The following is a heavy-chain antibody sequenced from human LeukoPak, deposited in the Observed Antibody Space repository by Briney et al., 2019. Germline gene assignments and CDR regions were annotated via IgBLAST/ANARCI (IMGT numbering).Heavy chain of an antibody. D-gene: IGHD3-9*01. J-gene: IGHJ4*02. V-gene: IGHV4-4*07. CDR3: ARAVGSFDWLPLFDY. Sequence: NPSETLSLTCTVSGGSISSYYWSWIRQPAGKGLEWIGRIYTSGSTNYNPSLKSRVTMSVDTSKNQFSLKLSSVAAADTAVYYCARAVGSFDWLPLFDYWGQGTLVTVSS. CDR2: IYTSGST. CDR1: GGSISSYY.